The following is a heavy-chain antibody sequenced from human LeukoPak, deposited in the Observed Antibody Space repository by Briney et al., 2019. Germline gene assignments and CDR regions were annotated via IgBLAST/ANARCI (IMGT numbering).Heavy chain of an antibody. V-gene: IGHV4-59*08. D-gene: IGHD1-26*01. CDR2: IYYSGST. CDR1: GGSISSYY. J-gene: IGHJ4*02. CDR3: ARYSRGELVHYFDY. Sequence: SETLSLTCTVSGGSISSYYWSRIRQPPGKGLEWIGYIYYSGSTNYNPSLKSRVTISVDTSKNQFSLKLSSVTAADTAVYYCARYSRGELVHYFDYWGQGTLVTVSS.